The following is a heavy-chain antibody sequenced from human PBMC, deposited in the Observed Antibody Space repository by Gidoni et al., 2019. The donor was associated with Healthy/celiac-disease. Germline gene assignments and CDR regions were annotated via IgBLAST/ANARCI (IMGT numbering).Heavy chain of an antibody. CDR3: ASRRYNWNRRAFDI. Sequence: QPPGKGLEWIGEINHSGSTNYNPSLKSRVTISVDTSKNQSSLKLSSVTAADTAVYYCASRRYNWNRRAFDIWGQGTMVTVSS. J-gene: IGHJ3*02. D-gene: IGHD1-20*01. CDR2: INHSGST. V-gene: IGHV4-34*01.